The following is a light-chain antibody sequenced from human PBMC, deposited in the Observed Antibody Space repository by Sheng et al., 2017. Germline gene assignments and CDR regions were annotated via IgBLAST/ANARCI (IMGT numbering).Light chain of an antibody. CDR1: QSVGSN. CDR3: QRYNSWPPWT. J-gene: IGKJ1*01. V-gene: IGKV3-15*01. Sequence: EIVMTQSPATLSVSPGERATLSCRASQSVGSNLAWYQQKPGQAPRLLIYGASTRAAGIPARFGGSGSGTEFTLTISSLQSEDFAVYYCQRYNSWPPWTF. CDR2: GAS.